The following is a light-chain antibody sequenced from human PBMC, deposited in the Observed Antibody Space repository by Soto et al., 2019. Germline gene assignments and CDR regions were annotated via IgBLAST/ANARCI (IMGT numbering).Light chain of an antibody. V-gene: IGKV3-20*01. J-gene: IGKJ2*01. CDR2: GAS. CDR1: QSVSSNS. CDR3: QHYGSSPPLYP. Sequence: EIVLTQSPGTLSVSPGERATLSCRASQSVSSNSLVWYQHKPGQAPRLLIYGASIRATGIPDRFSGSGSRTDFTLTISSQEAEDYGVYYCQHYGSSPPLYPFGQATNLAIK.